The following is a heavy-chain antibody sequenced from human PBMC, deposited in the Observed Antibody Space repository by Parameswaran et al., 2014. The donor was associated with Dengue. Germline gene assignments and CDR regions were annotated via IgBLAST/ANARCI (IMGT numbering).Heavy chain of an antibody. CDR3: VREDYRYYFGMDV. D-gene: IGHD4-11*01. CDR2: IYPGDSKT. J-gene: IGHJ6*02. V-gene: IGHV5-51*01. Sequence: VRQMPGKGLEWMGIIYPGDSKTKYSPSFQGQITISADRSISTAFLQWGSLKASDTAIYYCVREDYRYYFGMDVWGQGTTVTVSS.